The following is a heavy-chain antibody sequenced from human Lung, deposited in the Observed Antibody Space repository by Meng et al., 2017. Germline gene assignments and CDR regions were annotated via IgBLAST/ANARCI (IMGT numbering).Heavy chain of an antibody. J-gene: IGHJ4*02. CDR3: ARFDISSSGRGDY. D-gene: IGHD1-26*01. V-gene: IGHV4-4*02. Sequence: QVQLPESGPGLVKPSGTLSLTCAVSGGSITNSTWWSWVRQTPGKGLEWFGEIFHSGSTNYNPTLESRVTISVDKSKNPFSLKVYSVTAADTATYYCARFDISSSGRGDYWGQGILVTVSS. CDR2: IFHSGST. CDR1: GGSITNSTW.